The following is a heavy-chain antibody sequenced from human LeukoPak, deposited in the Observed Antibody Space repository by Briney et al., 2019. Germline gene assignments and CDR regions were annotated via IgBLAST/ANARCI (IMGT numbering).Heavy chain of an antibody. CDR3: ATPGEYSSGWGFDY. J-gene: IGHJ4*02. D-gene: IGHD6-19*01. V-gene: IGHV1-69*04. CDR1: GYTFTSYG. CDR2: IIPILGIA. Sequence: SVKVSCKASGYTFTSYGISWVRQAPGQGLEWMGRIIPILGIANYAQKFQGRVTITADKSTSTAYMELSSLRSEDTAVYYCATPGEYSSGWGFDYWGQGTLVTVSS.